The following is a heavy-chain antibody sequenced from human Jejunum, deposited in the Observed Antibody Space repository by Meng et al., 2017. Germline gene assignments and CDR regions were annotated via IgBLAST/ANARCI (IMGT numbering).Heavy chain of an antibody. CDR1: GGSISGGDYY. CDR3: ARERWEYYESSGFDS. CDR2: IHYIGSA. J-gene: IGHJ4*02. D-gene: IGHD3-22*01. Sequence: QVQLQESGPGLVKPSQTPSLTCTVSGGSISGGDYYWSWIRQPPGKGLEWIGYIHYIGSAFFHPSFKSRAAISVDTSNNQFSLKLNSVTAGDTAVYYCARERWEYYESSGFDSWGQGTLVTVSS. V-gene: IGHV4-30-4*01.